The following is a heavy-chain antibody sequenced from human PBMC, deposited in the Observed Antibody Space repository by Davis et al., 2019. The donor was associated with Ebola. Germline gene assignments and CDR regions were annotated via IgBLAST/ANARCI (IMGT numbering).Heavy chain of an antibody. CDR3: ARDSYSSGWYEAFDI. V-gene: IGHV3-21*01. Sequence: GESLKISCAASGFTFSSYSMNWVRQAPGKGLEWVSSISSSSSYIYYADSVKGRFTISRDNAKNSLYLQMNSLRAEDTAVYYCARDSYSSGWYEAFDIWGQGTMVTVSS. J-gene: IGHJ3*02. CDR1: GFTFSSYS. CDR2: ISSSSSYI. D-gene: IGHD6-19*01.